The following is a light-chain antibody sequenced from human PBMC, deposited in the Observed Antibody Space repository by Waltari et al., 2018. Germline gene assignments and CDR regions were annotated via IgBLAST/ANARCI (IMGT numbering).Light chain of an antibody. CDR3: QQRSTWPWT. CDR1: QGVSSY. CDR2: DTS. V-gene: IGKV3D-11*01. Sequence: EIVFTQSPATLSLSPGERATLSCRASQGVSSYLAWYQQKPGQAPRLLIYDTSNRGTGIPARFSGSGPGPDVTLTISSLENEDFAVYYCQQRSTWPWTFGQGTKVEIK. J-gene: IGKJ1*01.